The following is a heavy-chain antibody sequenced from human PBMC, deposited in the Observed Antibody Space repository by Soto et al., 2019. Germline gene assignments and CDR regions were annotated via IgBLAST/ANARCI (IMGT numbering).Heavy chain of an antibody. D-gene: IGHD2-2*01. J-gene: IGHJ6*02. CDR1: GFIFSNYG. Sequence: QVQLVESGGGVVQPGRSLRLSCAASGFIFSNYGMHWVRQAPGKGLEWVAVISDDGSNTYYADSVKGRFAISRDSPKNTLYLQMNSLRGEDTAVYDCARPPQPYNYYFGVDVWGQGTTVTVSS. CDR3: ARPPQPYNYYFGVDV. V-gene: IGHV3-30*03. CDR2: ISDDGSNT.